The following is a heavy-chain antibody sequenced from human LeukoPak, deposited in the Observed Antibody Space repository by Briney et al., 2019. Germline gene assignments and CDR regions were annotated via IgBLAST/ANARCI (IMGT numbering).Heavy chain of an antibody. D-gene: IGHD2-15*01. V-gene: IGHV3-23*01. CDR1: GFTFSSYA. Sequence: GGSLRLSCAASGFTFSSYAMSWVRQVPGKGLEWVSAISGSGGSTYYADSVKGRFTISRDNSKNTLYLQMNSLRAKDTAVYYCAKGHIVAFDYWGQGTLVTVSS. CDR2: ISGSGGST. CDR3: AKGHIVAFDY. J-gene: IGHJ4*02.